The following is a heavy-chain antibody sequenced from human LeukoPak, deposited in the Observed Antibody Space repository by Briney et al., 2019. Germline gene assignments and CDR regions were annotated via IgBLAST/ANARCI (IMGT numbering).Heavy chain of an antibody. J-gene: IGHJ4*02. Sequence: GGSLRLSCAASGFIFSSYSLNWVRQAPGKGLEWVSYISSSSTTIYYADSVKGRFTISRDNAKNSLYLQMSSLRDEDTAVYYCARELGFYWGQGTLVTVSS. V-gene: IGHV3-48*02. CDR1: GFIFSSYS. CDR2: ISSSSTTI. CDR3: ARELGFY. D-gene: IGHD3-16*01.